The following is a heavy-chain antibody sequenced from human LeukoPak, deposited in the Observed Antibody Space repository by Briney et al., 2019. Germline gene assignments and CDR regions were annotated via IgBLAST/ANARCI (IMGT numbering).Heavy chain of an antibody. CDR1: GGTFTSYA. V-gene: IGHV1-69*05. CDR3: ARDGEITIFGVVTPNWFDH. D-gene: IGHD3-3*01. CDR2: IIPIFGTA. J-gene: IGHJ5*02. Sequence: SVKVSCKASGGTFTSYAISWVRQAPGQGLEWMGGIIPIFGTANYAQKFQGRVTITMDESTSTAYMELSSLRSEDTAVYYCARDGEITIFGVVTPNWFDHWGQGTLVTVSS.